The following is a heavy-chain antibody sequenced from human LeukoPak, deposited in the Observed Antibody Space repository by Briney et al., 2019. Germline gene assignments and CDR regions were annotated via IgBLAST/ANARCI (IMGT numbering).Heavy chain of an antibody. CDR3: ARATDTYYYDSSGRGAGRFDY. J-gene: IGHJ4*02. Sequence: SETLSLTCAVYGGSFSGYYWSWIRQPPGKGLEWIGEINHSGSTNYNPSLKSRVTISVDTSKNQFSLKLSSVTAADTAAYYCARATDTYYYDSSGRGAGRFDYWGQGTLVTVSS. V-gene: IGHV4-34*01. CDR1: GGSFSGYY. D-gene: IGHD3-22*01. CDR2: INHSGST.